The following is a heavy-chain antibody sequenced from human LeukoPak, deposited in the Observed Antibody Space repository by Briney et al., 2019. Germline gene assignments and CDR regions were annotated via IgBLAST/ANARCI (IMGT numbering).Heavy chain of an antibody. CDR2: INPNSGGT. J-gene: IGHJ5*02. D-gene: IGHD5-12*01. CDR3: ARVGRSIVATIGVRWFDP. CDR1: GYTFTGYY. V-gene: IGHV1-2*02. Sequence: ASVKVSCKASGYTFTGYYMHWVRQAPGQGLEWMGWINPNSGGTNYAQKFQGRVTMTRDTSISTAYMELSRLRSDDTAVYYCARVGRSIVATIGVRWFDPWGQVTLVTVSS.